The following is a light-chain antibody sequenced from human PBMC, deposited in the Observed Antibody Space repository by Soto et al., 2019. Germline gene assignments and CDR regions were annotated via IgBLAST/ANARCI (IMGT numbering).Light chain of an antibody. Sequence: DIVITQSPVSLSVSLGERATINCKSSQTVFHSSYNKDFLAWYQQKPGQPPKLLFYWASTRESGVPARFSGGGSGTDFSLTISSLQAEDVAVYYCQQYYSSLTFGQGTKLEIK. J-gene: IGKJ2*01. CDR3: QQYYSSLT. CDR2: WAS. CDR1: QTVFHSSYNKDF. V-gene: IGKV4-1*01.